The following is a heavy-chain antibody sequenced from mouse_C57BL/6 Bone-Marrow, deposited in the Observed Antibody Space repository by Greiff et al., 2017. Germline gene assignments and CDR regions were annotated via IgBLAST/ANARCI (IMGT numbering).Heavy chain of an antibody. CDR3: ARDYPYAMDY. CDR1: GYTFTSYW. V-gene: IGHV1-55*01. J-gene: IGHJ4*01. Sequence: QVQLQQPGAELVTPGASVKMSCKASGYTFTSYWITWVQQRPGQGLEWIGDIYPGSGSTKYNAKLNSKATLTVDTSSSTAYMQLSSLTSEDSAVYYCARDYPYAMDYWGQGTSVTVSS. CDR2: IYPGSGST. D-gene: IGHD5-5*01.